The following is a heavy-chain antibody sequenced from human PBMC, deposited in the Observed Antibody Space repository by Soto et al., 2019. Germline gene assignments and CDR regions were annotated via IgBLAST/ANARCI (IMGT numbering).Heavy chain of an antibody. Sequence: PSETLSLTCTVSGGSVSSGSYYWSWIRQPPGKGLEWIGYISYSGSTNYNPSLKSRVTISVDTSKNQFSLKLSSVTAADTAVYYCAREFIWVPVEFYYDSSGYSNQYNWFDPWGQGTLVTVSS. D-gene: IGHD3-22*01. V-gene: IGHV4-61*01. CDR1: GGSVSSGSYY. CDR3: AREFIWVPVEFYYDSSGYSNQYNWFDP. CDR2: ISYSGST. J-gene: IGHJ5*02.